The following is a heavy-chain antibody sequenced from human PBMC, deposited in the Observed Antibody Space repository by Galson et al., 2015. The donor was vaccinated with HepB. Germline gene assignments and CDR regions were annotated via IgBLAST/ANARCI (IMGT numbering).Heavy chain of an antibody. CDR3: ARLYCSSTSCGYYYYGMDV. CDR2: IDPSDSDT. V-gene: IGHV5-51*01. D-gene: IGHD2-2*01. Sequence: QSGAEVKKPGESLKISCKGSGYSFTNYWIGWVRQMPGKGLEWMGIIDPSDSDTRYSPSFQGQITISADKSISTAYLQWSSLEASDTAMYYCARLYCSSTSCGYYYYGMDVWGQGTTVTVSS. J-gene: IGHJ6*02. CDR1: GYSFTNYW.